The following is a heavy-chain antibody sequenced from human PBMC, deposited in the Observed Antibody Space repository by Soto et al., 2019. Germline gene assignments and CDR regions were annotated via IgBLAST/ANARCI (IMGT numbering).Heavy chain of an antibody. CDR2: MNPNSGNT. J-gene: IGHJ4*02. V-gene: IGHV1-8*01. Sequence: QVQLVQSGAEVKKPGASVKVSCKASGYTFTSYDINWVRQATGQGLEWMGWMNPNSGNTGYAQKFQGRVTMTRNTSKSTAYRELSSLRSEETAVEYCASVGSGWYGLNDYWGQGTLVTVSS. CDR3: ASVGSGWYGLNDY. CDR1: GYTFTSYD. D-gene: IGHD6-19*01.